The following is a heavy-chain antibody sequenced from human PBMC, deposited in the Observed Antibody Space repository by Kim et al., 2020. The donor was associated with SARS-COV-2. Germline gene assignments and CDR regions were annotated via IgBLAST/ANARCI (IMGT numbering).Heavy chain of an antibody. CDR2: ISYDGSNK. D-gene: IGHD3-10*01. J-gene: IGHJ4*02. CDR3: VRVSRLLWFGGVDY. Sequence: GGSLRLSCEASGFTFSSYAMHWVRQAPGKGLEWVAVISYDGSNKFYADSVKGRLTISRDNSKNTLYLQMSSLRVEDTAVYYCVRVSRLLWFGGVDYWGQGTLVTVSS. CDR1: GFTFSSYA. V-gene: IGHV3-30-3*01.